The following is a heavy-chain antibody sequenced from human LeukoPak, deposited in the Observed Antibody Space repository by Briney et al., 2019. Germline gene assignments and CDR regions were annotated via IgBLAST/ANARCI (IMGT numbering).Heavy chain of an antibody. Sequence: PSETLSLTCAVYGGSFSGYYWSWIRQPPGKGLEWIGEINHSGSTNYNPSLKSRVTISVDTSKNQFSLKLSSVTAADTAVYYCARDRSSGWYAAGYYLDSWGQGTLVTVSS. CDR3: ARDRSSGWYAAGYYLDS. J-gene: IGHJ4*02. D-gene: IGHD6-19*01. CDR1: GGSFSGYY. CDR2: INHSGST. V-gene: IGHV4-34*01.